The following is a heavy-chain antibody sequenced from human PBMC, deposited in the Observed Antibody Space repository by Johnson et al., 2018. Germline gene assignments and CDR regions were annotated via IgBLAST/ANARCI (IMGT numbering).Heavy chain of an antibody. V-gene: IGHV3-23*04. J-gene: IGHJ6*02. CDR1: GFTLSSHD. Sequence: VQLVQSGGNLVQXGGSLRLSCAASGFTLSSHDMHWVRQAPGKGLEWVAAISVRGVGPYYSDSVKGRFTISRDNAKNTLYLQMNSLRPEDTALYYCAKVLSMVTYFWFGMDVWGQGTTVTVSS. CDR3: AKVLSMVTYFWFGMDV. CDR2: ISVRGVGP. D-gene: IGHD5-18*01.